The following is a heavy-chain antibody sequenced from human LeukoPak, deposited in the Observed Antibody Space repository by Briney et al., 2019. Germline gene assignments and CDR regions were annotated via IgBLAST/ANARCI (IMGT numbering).Heavy chain of an antibody. Sequence: GGSLRLSCAASGFTFSIYGMVWVRQAPGKGLEYVSGLTSNGGTTYYGNSVKGRFTISRDNSKDTLYLQMGSLRTEDMAVYYCARGIRWASDYWGQGSLVTVAS. CDR1: GFTFSIYG. J-gene: IGHJ4*02. D-gene: IGHD4-23*01. CDR3: ARGIRWASDY. V-gene: IGHV3-64*01. CDR2: LTSNGGTT.